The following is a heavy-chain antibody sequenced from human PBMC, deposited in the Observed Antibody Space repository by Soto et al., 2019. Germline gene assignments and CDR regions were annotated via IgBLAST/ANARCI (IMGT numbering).Heavy chain of an antibody. CDR3: AKDSGSYSYFDY. V-gene: IGHV3-23*01. J-gene: IGHJ4*02. CDR1: GLTFSSYA. Sequence: PGGSLRLSCAASGLTFSSYAMSWVRQAPGKGLEWVSAISGSGGSTYYADSVKGRFTISRDNSKNTLYLQMNSLRAEDTAVYYCAKDSGSYSYFDYWGQGTLVTVSS. CDR2: ISGSGGST. D-gene: IGHD1-26*01.